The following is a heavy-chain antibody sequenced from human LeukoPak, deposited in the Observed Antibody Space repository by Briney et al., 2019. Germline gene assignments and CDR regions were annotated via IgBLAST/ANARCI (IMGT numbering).Heavy chain of an antibody. CDR1: GGSFSGYY. CDR3: AGHKRGYSYGLGYYYGMDV. V-gene: IGHV4-34*01. Sequence: SETLSLTCAVYGGSFSGYYWSWIRQPPGKGLEWIGEINHSGSTNYNPSLKSRVTISVDTSKNQFSLKLSSVTAADTAVYYCAGHKRGYSYGLGYYYGMDVWGQGTTVTVSS. J-gene: IGHJ6*02. CDR2: INHSGST. D-gene: IGHD5-18*01.